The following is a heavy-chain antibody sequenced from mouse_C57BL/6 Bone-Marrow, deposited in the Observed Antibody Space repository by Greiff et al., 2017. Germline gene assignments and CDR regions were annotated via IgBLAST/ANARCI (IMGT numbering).Heavy chain of an antibody. CDR1: GFTFSNDW. Sequence: EVQLVESGGGLVQPGGSMKLSCVASGFTFSNDWMNWVRQSPEKGLEWVAQIRLKSDNYATHYAESVKGRFTISRDDSKSSVYLQMNNLRAEDTGIYYCTSDLRRGAAWFAYWGQGTLVTVS. CDR2: IRLKSDNYAT. CDR3: TSDLRRGAAWFAY. D-gene: IGHD2-12*01. V-gene: IGHV6-3*01. J-gene: IGHJ3*01.